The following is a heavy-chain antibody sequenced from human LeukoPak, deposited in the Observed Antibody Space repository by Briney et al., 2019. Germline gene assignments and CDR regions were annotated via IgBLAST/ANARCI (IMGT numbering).Heavy chain of an antibody. J-gene: IGHJ4*02. V-gene: IGHV4-34*01. CDR3: ARDHVDTAMVLGFDY. CDR2: INHSGST. D-gene: IGHD5-18*01. Sequence: SETLSLTCAVYGGSFSGYYWSWIRQPPGKGLEWIGEINHSGSTNYNPSLKSRVTISVDTSKNQFSLKLSSVTAADTAVYYCARDHVDTAMVLGFDYWGQGTLVTVSS. CDR1: GGSFSGYY.